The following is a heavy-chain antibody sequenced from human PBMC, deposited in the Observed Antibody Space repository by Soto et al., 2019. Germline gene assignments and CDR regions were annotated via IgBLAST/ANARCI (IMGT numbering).Heavy chain of an antibody. CDR3: ARGPNYGGYVIDY. CDR1: GFSFKSHG. Sequence: QVQLVESGGGVVQPGRSLRLSCAASGFSFKSHGMHWVRQAPGKGPEWVALIWYDGSNKYNEDSVKGRFTISRDNSENTLYLQMNSLRAEDTAVYYCARGPNYGGYVIDYWGRGTLVTVSS. J-gene: IGHJ4*02. D-gene: IGHD4-17*01. V-gene: IGHV3-33*01. CDR2: IWYDGSNK.